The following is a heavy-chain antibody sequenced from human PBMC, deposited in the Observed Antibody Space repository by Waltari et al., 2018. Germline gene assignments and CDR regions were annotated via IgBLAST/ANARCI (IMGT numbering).Heavy chain of an antibody. CDR1: GGSLSSSGYY. Sequence: QLQLQESGPGLVKPSETLSLTCTVSGGSLSSSGYYWGWVRQPPGKGLEWSGSIDFSGRTYYYPSLQSRVTISVDTSKNQFSLKLSSVTAAATAVFFCARRRTTVTTYYFDYWGQGTLVTVSS. CDR2: IDFSGRT. J-gene: IGHJ4*02. CDR3: ARRRTTVTTYYFDY. V-gene: IGHV4-39*01. D-gene: IGHD4-17*01.